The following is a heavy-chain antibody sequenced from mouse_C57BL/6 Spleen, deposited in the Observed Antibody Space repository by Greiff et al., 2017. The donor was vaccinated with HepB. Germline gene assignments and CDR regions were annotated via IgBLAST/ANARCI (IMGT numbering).Heavy chain of an antibody. Sequence: EVQLQQSGAELVKPGASVKLSCTASGFNIKDYYMHWVKQRTEQGLEWIGRIDPEDGETKYDPNFQGKATITADTSSNTAYLQLSSLTSEDTAVYYCARETYGSSPYWYFDVWGTGTTVTVSS. CDR1: GFNIKDYY. V-gene: IGHV14-2*01. J-gene: IGHJ1*03. CDR3: ARETYGSSPYWYFDV. D-gene: IGHD1-1*01. CDR2: IDPEDGET.